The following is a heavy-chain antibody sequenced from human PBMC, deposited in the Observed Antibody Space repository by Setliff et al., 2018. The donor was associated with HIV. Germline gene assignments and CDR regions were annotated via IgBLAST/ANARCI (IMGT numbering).Heavy chain of an antibody. D-gene: IGHD3-10*01. CDR3: ARGAYIKMNYCFDY. J-gene: IGHJ4*03. CDR2: ISYTGST. Sequence: SETLSLTCTVSGVSIENNFWSWFRQPPGKGLEWIGYISYTGSTNYDPSLKSRLTIVADTSKSQFSLKLTSVTAADTAVYYCARGAYIKMNYCFDYWVPETLLVTVSS. V-gene: IGHV4-59*01. CDR1: GVSIENNF.